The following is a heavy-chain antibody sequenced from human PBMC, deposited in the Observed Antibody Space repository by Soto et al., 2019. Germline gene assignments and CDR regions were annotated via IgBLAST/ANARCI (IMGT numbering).Heavy chain of an antibody. CDR1: GYTFTSYA. Sequence: ASVKDSCKASGYTFTSYAMHWVRQAPGQRLEWMGWINAGNGNTKYSQKFQGRVTITRDTSASTAYMELSSLRSEDTAVYYCARSNIVLMVYALWYYFDYWGQGTLVTVSS. J-gene: IGHJ4*02. CDR3: ARSNIVLMVYALWYYFDY. D-gene: IGHD2-8*01. CDR2: INAGNGNT. V-gene: IGHV1-3*01.